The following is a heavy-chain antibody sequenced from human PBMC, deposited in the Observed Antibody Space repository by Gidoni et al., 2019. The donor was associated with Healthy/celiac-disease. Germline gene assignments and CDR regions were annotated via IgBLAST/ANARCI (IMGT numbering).Heavy chain of an antibody. CDR2: ISGSGGST. V-gene: IGHV3-23*01. J-gene: IGHJ4*02. CDR1: GFPFSSSA. D-gene: IGHD6-19*01. Sequence: EVQLLESGGGLVQPGGSLRLSCAASGFPFSSSAMSWVRQAPGKGLEWVSAISGSGGSTYYAASVKGRFTISRDNSKNTLYLQMNSLRAEDTAVYYCAKQGLSGWDFDYWGQGTLVTVSS. CDR3: AKQGLSGWDFDY.